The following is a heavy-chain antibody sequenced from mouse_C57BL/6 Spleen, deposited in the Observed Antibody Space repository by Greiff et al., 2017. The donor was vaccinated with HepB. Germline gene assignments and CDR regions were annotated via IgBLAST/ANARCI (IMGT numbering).Heavy chain of an antibody. V-gene: IGHV1-15*01. CDR2: IDPETGGT. Sequence: VHLVESGAELVRPGASVTLSCKASGYTFTDYEMHWVKQTPVHGLEWIGAIDPETGGTAYNQKFKGKAILTADKSSSTAYMELRSLTSEDSAVYYCTRWLLDYWGQGTTLTVSS. CDR3: TRWLLDY. J-gene: IGHJ2*01. CDR1: GYTFTDYE. D-gene: IGHD2-3*01.